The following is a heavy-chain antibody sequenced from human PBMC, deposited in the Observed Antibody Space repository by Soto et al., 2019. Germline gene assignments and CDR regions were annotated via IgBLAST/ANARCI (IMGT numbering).Heavy chain of an antibody. J-gene: IGHJ6*02. D-gene: IGHD1-7*01. Sequence: GGSLRLSCAASGFTFSSYGMHWVRQAPGKGLGWVAVIWYDGSNKYYADSVKGRFTISRDNSKNTLYLQMNSLRAEDTAVYYCARDLLRPIGITGTTWDYYYGMDVWGQGTTVTVSS. CDR2: IWYDGSNK. CDR3: ARDLLRPIGITGTTWDYYYGMDV. CDR1: GFTFSSYG. V-gene: IGHV3-33*01.